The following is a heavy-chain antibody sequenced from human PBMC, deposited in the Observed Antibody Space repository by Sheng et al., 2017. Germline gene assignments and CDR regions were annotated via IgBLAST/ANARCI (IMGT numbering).Heavy chain of an antibody. V-gene: IGHV4-34*01. Sequence: QVQLQQWGAGLLKPSETLSLTCAVYGGSFSGYYWSWIRQPPGKGLEWIGEINHSGSTNYNPSLKSRVTISVDTSKNQFSLKLSSVTAADTAVYYCARQRRTNTPNVMRKKSRGDDYFDYWGQGTLVTVSS. J-gene: IGHJ4*02. D-gene: IGHD2-8*01. CDR1: GGSFSGYY. CDR2: INHSGST. CDR3: ARQRRTNTPNVMRKKSRGDDYFDY.